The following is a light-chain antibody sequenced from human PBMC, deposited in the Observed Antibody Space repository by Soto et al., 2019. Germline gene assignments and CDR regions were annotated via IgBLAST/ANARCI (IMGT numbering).Light chain of an antibody. V-gene: IGLV1-40*01. CDR2: GNN. J-gene: IGLJ2*01. CDR1: SSNIGAGYD. CDR3: QSYDSSLSGPVV. Sequence: QSVLTQPPSVSGAPGQRVTISCTGSSSNIGAGYDVHWYQQLPGTAPKLLIYGNNNRPSWVPDRFSGSKSGTSASLAITGLQAEDEAEYYCQSYDSSLSGPVVFGGGTKLTVL.